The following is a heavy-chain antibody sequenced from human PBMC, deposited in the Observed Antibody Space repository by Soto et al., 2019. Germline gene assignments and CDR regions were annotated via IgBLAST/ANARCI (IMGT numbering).Heavy chain of an antibody. CDR3: ASVPGSPGYHGLDV. CDR1: GLTFSKYW. V-gene: IGHV3-7*03. CDR2: IKHDGSEK. J-gene: IGHJ6*02. D-gene: IGHD6-19*01. Sequence: EVQLVESGGGLVQPGGSLRLSCAASGLTFSKYWMTWVRQAPGKGLEGVATIKHDGSEKSNLDSVEGRFTISRDNAKNSLSLQMNSLIVEDTAVYFCASVPGSPGYHGLDVWGQGTTVTVSS.